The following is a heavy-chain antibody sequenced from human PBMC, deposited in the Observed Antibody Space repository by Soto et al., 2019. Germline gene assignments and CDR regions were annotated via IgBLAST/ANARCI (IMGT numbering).Heavy chain of an antibody. J-gene: IGHJ4*02. CDR1: GFTFSDYY. CDR2: MGSSGKTV. D-gene: IGHD4-17*01. Sequence: GGSLRLSCAASGFTFSDYYMSWIRQAPGKGLEWVSYMGSSGKTVDYADSVKGRFTISWDNAKKSLFLQMNSLRAEDTAVYYCARDLSGDYDFGIIDYWGQGTLVTVSS. CDR3: ARDLSGDYDFGIIDY. V-gene: IGHV3-11*01.